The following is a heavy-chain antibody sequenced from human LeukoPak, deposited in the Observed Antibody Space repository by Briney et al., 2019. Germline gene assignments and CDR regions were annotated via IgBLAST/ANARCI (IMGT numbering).Heavy chain of an antibody. D-gene: IGHD3-10*01. CDR1: GFTFSSYW. J-gene: IGHJ4*02. Sequence: GGSLRLSCAASGFTFSSYWMSWVRQAPGKGLEWVANIKQDGSEKYYVDSVKGRFTISRDNAKNSLYLQMNSLRAEDTAVYYCARAGVYGTMVRGVISYFDYWGQGTLVTVSS. V-gene: IGHV3-7*01. CDR3: ARAGVYGTMVRGVISYFDY. CDR2: IKQDGSEK.